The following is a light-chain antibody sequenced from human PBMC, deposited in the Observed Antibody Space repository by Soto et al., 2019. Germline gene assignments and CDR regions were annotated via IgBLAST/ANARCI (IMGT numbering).Light chain of an antibody. Sequence: EIVVTQSPATLSVSPGERATLSCRASQSVGNNFAWYQQKPGQAPRLLIFATSTRATGVPARFSGSGSGTEFTLTISSLQSEDFAVYYCQQYGDWPPTFGGGAKVE. CDR1: QSVGNN. V-gene: IGKV3-15*01. CDR2: ATS. J-gene: IGKJ4*01. CDR3: QQYGDWPPT.